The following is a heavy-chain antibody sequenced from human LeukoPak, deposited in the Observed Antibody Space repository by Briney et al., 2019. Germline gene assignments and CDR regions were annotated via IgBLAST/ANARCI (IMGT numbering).Heavy chain of an antibody. CDR1: GFTFSSYG. V-gene: IGHV3-33*01. CDR3: ARVRVAVAGNAFDI. J-gene: IGHJ3*02. Sequence: GGSLRLSCAASGFTFSSYGMHWVRQAPGKGPEWVAVIWYDGSNKYYADSVKGRFTISRDNSKNTLYLQMNSLRAEDTAVYYCARVRVAVAGNAFDIWGQGTMVTVSS. D-gene: IGHD6-19*01. CDR2: IWYDGSNK.